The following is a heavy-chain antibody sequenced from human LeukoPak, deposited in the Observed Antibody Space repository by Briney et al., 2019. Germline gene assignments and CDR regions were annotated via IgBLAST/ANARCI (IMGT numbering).Heavy chain of an antibody. CDR2: IIPIFGTA. V-gene: IGHV1-69*05. CDR3: ARDRITGTTGWFDP. D-gene: IGHD1-7*01. CDR1: GGTFSSYA. Sequence: ASVKVSCKASGGTFSSYAISWVRQAPGQGLEWMGRIIPIFGTANYGQKFQGRVTITTDESTSTAYMELSSLRSEDTAVYYCARDRITGTTGWFDPWGQGTLVTVSS. J-gene: IGHJ5*02.